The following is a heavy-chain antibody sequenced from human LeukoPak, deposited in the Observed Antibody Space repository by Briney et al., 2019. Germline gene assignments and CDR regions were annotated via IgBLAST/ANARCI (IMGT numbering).Heavy chain of an antibody. CDR3: ARLHYDTSGYYYFDS. D-gene: IGHD3-22*01. CDR1: GGSISPYY. Sequence: SETLSLTCTVSGGSISPYYWSWIRQPPGKGLEWIGYIHYSGSTNYNPSLKSRVSMSVDTSKNQFSLKLNSVTAADTAVYYCARLHYDTSGYYYFDSWGQGPLVTVSS. CDR2: IHYSGST. J-gene: IGHJ4*02. V-gene: IGHV4-59*01.